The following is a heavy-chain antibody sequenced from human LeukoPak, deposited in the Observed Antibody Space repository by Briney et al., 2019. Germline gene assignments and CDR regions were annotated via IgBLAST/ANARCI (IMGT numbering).Heavy chain of an antibody. J-gene: IGHJ4*02. CDR2: IYYSGST. Sequence: PSETLSLTCTVSGGSISSSSYYWSWIRQPPGKGLEWIGYIYYSGSTNYNPSLKSRVTISVDTSKNQFSLKLSSVTAADTAVYYCARDTGGYSLNYWGQGTLVTVSS. CDR1: GGSISSSSYY. V-gene: IGHV4-61*01. D-gene: IGHD2-8*02. CDR3: ARDTGGYSLNY.